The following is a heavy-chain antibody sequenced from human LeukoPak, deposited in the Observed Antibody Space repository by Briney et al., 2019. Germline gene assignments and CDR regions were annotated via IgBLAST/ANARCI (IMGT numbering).Heavy chain of an antibody. D-gene: IGHD3-22*01. J-gene: IGHJ4*02. CDR3: AKRPARSYYDISGYYFFDF. CDR1: GFTFSSYS. V-gene: IGHV3-21*04. CDR2: ISSSSNYI. Sequence: PGGSLRLSCAASGFTFSSYSMDWVRQAPGKGLEWVSSISSSSNYIYYEDSLKGRFTISRDNSKNTLYLQMTSLRAEDTAVYYCAKRPARSYYDISGYYFFDFWGREPWSPSPQ.